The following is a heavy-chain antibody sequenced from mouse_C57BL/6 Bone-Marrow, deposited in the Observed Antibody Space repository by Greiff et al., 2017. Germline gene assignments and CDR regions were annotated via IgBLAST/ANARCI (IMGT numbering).Heavy chain of an antibody. CDR1: GYTFTRYW. CDR2: IDPSDSYT. V-gene: IGHV1-50*01. D-gene: IGHD3-2*02. Sequence: VQLNQPGAELVKPGAPVTLSCKASGYTFTRYWMLWLKQRPGLGLEWIGEIDPSDSYTNSNQKFKGKATLTVDISSSTAYMQLSSMTSEDSAVYYWARGTAQAYFDYWGQGTTLTVSS. J-gene: IGHJ2*01. CDR3: ARGTAQAYFDY.